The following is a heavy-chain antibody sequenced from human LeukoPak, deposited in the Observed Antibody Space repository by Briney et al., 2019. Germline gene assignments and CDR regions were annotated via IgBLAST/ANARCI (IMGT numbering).Heavy chain of an antibody. Sequence: GGSLRLSCSASGFTFRTYHMHWVRQAPGKGLEYVSAITANGDRTFYADSVEGRFTISRDNSNNTLYLQMTSLRTDDTAMYFCAGSQIGWYFYWGQGTLVTVSS. CDR2: ITANGDRT. J-gene: IGHJ4*02. V-gene: IGHV3-64D*09. D-gene: IGHD6-19*01. CDR1: GFTFRTYH. CDR3: AGSQIGWYFY.